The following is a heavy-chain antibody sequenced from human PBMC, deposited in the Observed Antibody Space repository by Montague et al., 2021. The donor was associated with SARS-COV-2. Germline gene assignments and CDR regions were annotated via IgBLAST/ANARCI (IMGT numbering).Heavy chain of an antibody. D-gene: IGHD3-9*01. Sequence: SETLSLTCAGDVLSGVEEFRRRMQEHPCELQSSIGVVCCIKVVNFNPSLKSRVAISVDTSKNQFSLRLTSVTAADTAFYYCVRHPHYDGLNGPPDFWDQGTLVTVSS. V-gene: IGHV4-59*08. CDR3: VRHPHYDGLNGPPDF. CDR2: VCCIKVV. J-gene: IGHJ3*01. CDR1: VLSGVEEF.